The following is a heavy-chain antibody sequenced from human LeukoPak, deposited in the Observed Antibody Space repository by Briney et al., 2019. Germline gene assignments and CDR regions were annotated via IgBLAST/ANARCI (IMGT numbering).Heavy chain of an antibody. CDR3: ARGAGPGGSYPFDY. D-gene: IGHD1-26*01. J-gene: IGHJ4*02. CDR1: GGTFSSYA. V-gene: IGHV1-18*01. CDR2: ISAYNGNT. Sequence: GASVKVSCKASGGTFSSYAISWVRQAPGQGLEWMGWISAYNGNTNYAQKLQGRVTMTTDTSTSTAYMELRSLRSDDTAVYYCARGAGPGGSYPFDYWGQGTLVTVSS.